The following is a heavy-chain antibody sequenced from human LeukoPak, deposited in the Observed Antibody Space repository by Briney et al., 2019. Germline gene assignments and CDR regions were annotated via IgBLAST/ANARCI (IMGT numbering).Heavy chain of an antibody. V-gene: IGHV3-23*01. CDR2: ISGSGGST. D-gene: IGHD3-3*01. CDR1: GFTFSSYA. CDR3: AKVTTGFWSGYYSLGLDY. J-gene: IGHJ4*02. Sequence: PGGSLRLSCAVSGFTFSSYAMSWVRQAPGKGLEWVSAISGSGGSTYYADSVKGRFTISRDNSKNTLYLQMNSLRAEDKAVYYCAKVTTGFWSGYYSLGLDYWGQGTLVTVSS.